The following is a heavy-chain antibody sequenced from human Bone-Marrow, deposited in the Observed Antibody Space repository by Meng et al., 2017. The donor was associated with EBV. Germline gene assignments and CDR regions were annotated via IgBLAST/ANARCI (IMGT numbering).Heavy chain of an antibody. D-gene: IGHD3-22*01. V-gene: IGHV3-21*01. CDR1: GLPLSSYS. CDR3: ARAGRPTYYYDSSGYAPFDY. Sequence: EVQLVESGGGLVRPGGSLRRSCDVSGLPLSSYSMNWVRQAPGKGLEWVSSISSSRSYIYYADSVKGRFTISRDNAKNSLYLQMNSLRAEDTAVYYCARAGRPTYYYDSSGYAPFDYCGQGTLFTVSS. J-gene: IGHJ4*02. CDR2: ISSSRSYI.